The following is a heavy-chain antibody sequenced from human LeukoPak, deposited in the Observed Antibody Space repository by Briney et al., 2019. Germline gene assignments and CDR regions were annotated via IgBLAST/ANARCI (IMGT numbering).Heavy chain of an antibody. J-gene: IGHJ4*02. CDR2: INHSRGT. CDR1: GGSFNGFY. CDR3: TRGLGEGYPDS. Sequence: SETLSLTRAVHGGSFNGFYWTWMRQAPGKGPEWIGEINHSRGTSYTASLWSRVTISQDTSKYQFSLKLTSVTAADTAVYYCTRGLGEGYPDSWGQGTLVIVSS. D-gene: IGHD5-24*01. V-gene: IGHV4-34*01.